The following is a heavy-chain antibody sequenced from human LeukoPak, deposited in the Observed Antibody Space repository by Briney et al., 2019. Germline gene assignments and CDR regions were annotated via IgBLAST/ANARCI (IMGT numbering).Heavy chain of an antibody. J-gene: IGHJ3*02. CDR2: INHSGST. CDR1: GGSFSGYY. D-gene: IGHD6-19*01. V-gene: IGHV4-34*01. Sequence: SETLSLTCAVYGGSFSGYYWSWIRQPPGKGLEWIGEINHSGSTNYNPSLKSRVTISVDTSKNQFSLKLSSVTAADTAVYYCARGPGIAVAGIVDAFDIWGQGTMVTVSS. CDR3: ARGPGIAVAGIVDAFDI.